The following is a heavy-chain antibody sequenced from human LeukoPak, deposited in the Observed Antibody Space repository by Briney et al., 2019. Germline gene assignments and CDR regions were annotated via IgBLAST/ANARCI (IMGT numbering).Heavy chain of an antibody. D-gene: IGHD3-10*01. V-gene: IGHV4-59*01. CDR1: GGSISSYY. CDR3: ARDGMVRGATYPEYYFDY. J-gene: IGHJ4*02. Sequence: SETLSLTCTVSGGSISSYYWSWIRQPPGKGLEWIGYIYYSGSTNYNPSLKGRVTISVDTSKNQFSLKLSSVTAADTAVYYCARDGMVRGATYPEYYFDYWGQGTLVTVSS. CDR2: IYYSGST.